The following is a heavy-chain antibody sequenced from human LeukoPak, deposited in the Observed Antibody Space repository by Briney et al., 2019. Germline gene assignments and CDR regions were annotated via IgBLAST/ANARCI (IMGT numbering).Heavy chain of an antibody. Sequence: SETLSLTCTVSGGSISSSSYYWGWIRQPPGKGLEWIGSIYYSGSTYYNPSLKSRVTISVDTSKNQFSLKLSSVTAADTAVYYCARESRGSRSPDYWGQGTLVTVSS. D-gene: IGHD2-15*01. CDR1: GGSISSSSYY. J-gene: IGHJ4*02. V-gene: IGHV4-39*07. CDR3: ARESRGSRSPDY. CDR2: IYYSGST.